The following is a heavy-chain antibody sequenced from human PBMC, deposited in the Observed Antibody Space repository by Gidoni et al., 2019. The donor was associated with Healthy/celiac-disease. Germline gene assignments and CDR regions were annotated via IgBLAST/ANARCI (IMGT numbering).Heavy chain of an antibody. J-gene: IGHJ6*02. V-gene: IGHV3-13*04. CDR2: IGTAGDT. CDR1: GFPFSSYE. Sequence: EVQLVASGGGLVQPGGSLRLSCAASGFPFSSYEMHWVRQATGKGLEWVSAIGTAGDTYYPGSVKGRFTISRENAKNSLYLQMNSLRAGDTAVYYCARCVGYSSSCMDVWGQGTTVTVSS. D-gene: IGHD6-13*01. CDR3: ARCVGYSSSCMDV.